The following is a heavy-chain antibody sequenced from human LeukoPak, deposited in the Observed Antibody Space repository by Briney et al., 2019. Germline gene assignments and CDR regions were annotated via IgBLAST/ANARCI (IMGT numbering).Heavy chain of an antibody. CDR1: GGSFSGYY. J-gene: IGHJ6*04. CDR3: ARVIPAALRQWLVRDV. CDR2: INHSGST. Sequence: PAETLSLTCAVYGGSFSGYYWSWIRQPPGKGLEWLGEINHSGSTNYNPSLRSRVPISVDTPKNQFSLKLSSGTAAHRTVNDCARVIPAALRQWLVRDVWGKGTTVTVTA. D-gene: IGHD6-19*01. V-gene: IGHV4-34*01.